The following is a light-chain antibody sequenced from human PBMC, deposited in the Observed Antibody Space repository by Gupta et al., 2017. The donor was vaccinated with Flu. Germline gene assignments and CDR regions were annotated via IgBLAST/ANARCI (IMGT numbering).Light chain of an antibody. Sequence: SYVVTQPPAVSVAPGQTAKISCGGDNIGSKSVHWYQQKSGHSPQLVVYDDGDRPSGIPERFSGSNSGNTATLTINRVEAGDEADFYCQVWDSSSRHVVFGGGTKLVVL. CDR1: NIGSKS. J-gene: IGLJ2*01. V-gene: IGLV3-21*02. CDR2: DDG. CDR3: QVWDSSSRHVV.